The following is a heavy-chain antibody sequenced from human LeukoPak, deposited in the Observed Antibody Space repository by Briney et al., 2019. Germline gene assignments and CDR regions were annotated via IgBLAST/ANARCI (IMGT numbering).Heavy chain of an antibody. J-gene: IGHJ4*02. CDR1: GFTVSSNY. D-gene: IGHD3-22*01. Sequence: PGGSLRLSCAASGFTVSSNYMSWVGQAPGEGLEWVSVIYSGGSTYYADSVKGRFTISRDNAKNSLYLQMNSLRAEDTALYYCAREALDYYDSSGYPSEGFDYWGQGTLVTVSS. CDR2: IYSGGST. V-gene: IGHV3-53*01. CDR3: AREALDYYDSSGYPSEGFDY.